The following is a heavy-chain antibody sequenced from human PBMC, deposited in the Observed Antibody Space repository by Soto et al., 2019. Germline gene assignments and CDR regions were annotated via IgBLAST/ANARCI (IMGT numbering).Heavy chain of an antibody. CDR1: GFAFSTFA. J-gene: IGHJ4*02. CDR3: AKQAGYSSDPFDY. CDR2: LSGGGNRP. Sequence: GGFLRLSCAASGFAFSTFAMSWVRQAPGKGLEWVSSLSGGGNRPYYAASVKGRITISRDNPKNTLYLQMNSLRAEDTAVYYCAKQAGYSSDPFDYWGQGTVVTVSS. D-gene: IGHD6-19*01. V-gene: IGHV3-23*01.